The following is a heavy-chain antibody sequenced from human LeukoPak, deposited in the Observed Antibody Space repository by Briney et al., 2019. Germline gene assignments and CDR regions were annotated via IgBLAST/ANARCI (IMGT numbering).Heavy chain of an antibody. CDR2: ISYDGSNK. D-gene: IGHD6-13*01. Sequence: GGSLRLSCAASGFTFSSYAMHWVRQPPGKGLEWVAVISYDGSNKYYADSVKGRFTISRDNSKNTLYLQMNSLRAEDTAVYYCARGSSSSSCLDYWGQGTLVTVSS. CDR1: GFTFSSYA. CDR3: ARGSSSSSCLDY. J-gene: IGHJ4*02. V-gene: IGHV3-30*04.